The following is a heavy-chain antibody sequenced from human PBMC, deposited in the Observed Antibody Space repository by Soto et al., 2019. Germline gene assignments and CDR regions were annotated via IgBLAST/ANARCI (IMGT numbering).Heavy chain of an antibody. Sequence: QVQLLQSGAEVKKPGASVKVSCKASGYTFTSYGISWVRQAPGQGLEWMGWISAYNGNTNYAQKFQGKVTMTTDTPXSXXYMELRRLRSDDTAVYYCARDIFWGGFGEPNWLDPWGQGTLVTVSS. V-gene: IGHV1-18*01. D-gene: IGHD3-10*01. J-gene: IGHJ5*02. CDR2: ISAYNGNT. CDR3: ARDIFWGGFGEPNWLDP. CDR1: GYTFTSYG.